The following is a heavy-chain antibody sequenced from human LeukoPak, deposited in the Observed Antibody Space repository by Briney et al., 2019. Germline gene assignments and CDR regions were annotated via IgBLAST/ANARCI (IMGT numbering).Heavy chain of an antibody. V-gene: IGHV4-30-4*01. Sequence: SETLSLTCTVSGGSTSSGDYYWSWIRQPPGKGLEWIGYIYYSGSTYYNPSLKSRVTISVDTSKNQFSPKLSSVTAADTAVYYCASFGSGYGFDYWGQGTLVTVSS. CDR1: GGSTSSGDYY. CDR3: ASFGSGYGFDY. J-gene: IGHJ4*02. CDR2: IYYSGST. D-gene: IGHD5-12*01.